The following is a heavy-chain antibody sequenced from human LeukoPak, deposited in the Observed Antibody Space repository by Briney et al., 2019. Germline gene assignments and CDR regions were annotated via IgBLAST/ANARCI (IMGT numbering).Heavy chain of an antibody. CDR1: GFTFSSYA. Sequence: GGSLRLSCAASGFTFSSYAMSWVRQAPGKGLEWVSAISGSGGSTYYADSVKGRFTISRDNSKYTLYLQMNSLRVEDTAVYYCASSTYNYDYALDVWGQGTTVTVSS. CDR3: ASSTYNYDYALDV. V-gene: IGHV3-23*01. CDR2: ISGSGGST. J-gene: IGHJ6*02. D-gene: IGHD5-24*01.